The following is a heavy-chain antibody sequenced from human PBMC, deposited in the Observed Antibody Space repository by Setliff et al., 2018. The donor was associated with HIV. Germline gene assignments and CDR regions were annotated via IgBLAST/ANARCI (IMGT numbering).Heavy chain of an antibody. V-gene: IGHV3-48*03. Sequence: PGGSLRLSCAASGFTFSSYEMNWVRQAPGKGLEWVSYISSRGSTIYYADSVKGRFTISRDNAKNSLYLQMNTLRAEDTAVYFCARSPYGDYGLDYWGQGTLGTVS. J-gene: IGHJ4*02. CDR1: GFTFSSYE. CDR3: ARSPYGDYGLDY. CDR2: ISSRGSTI. D-gene: IGHD4-17*01.